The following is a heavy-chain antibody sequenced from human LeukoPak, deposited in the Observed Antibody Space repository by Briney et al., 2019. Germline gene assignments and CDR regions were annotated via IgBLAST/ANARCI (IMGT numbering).Heavy chain of an antibody. D-gene: IGHD6-13*01. CDR2: IYSGGST. CDR3: ARVPYSSSWYNLYYFDY. J-gene: IGHJ4*02. Sequence: GGSLRLSCAASGFTFSSYSMNWVRQAPGKGLEWVSVIYSGGSTYYADSVKGRFTISRDNAKNSLYLQMNSLRAEDTAVYYCARVPYSSSWYNLYYFDYWGQGTLVTVSS. CDR1: GFTFSSYS. V-gene: IGHV3-53*01.